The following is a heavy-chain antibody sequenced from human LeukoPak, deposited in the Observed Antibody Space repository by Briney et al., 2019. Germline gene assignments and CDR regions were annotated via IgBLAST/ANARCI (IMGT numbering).Heavy chain of an antibody. Sequence: PETLSLTCTVPGGSIRSYYSSWIRQPPGKGLEWIGYIYYTGSTNYNPSLKSRVTISVDTSKNQFSLNLISVTAADTAVYYCARVLPYSSGWGVDYWVREPWSPSPQ. CDR1: GGSIRSYY. D-gene: IGHD6-19*01. J-gene: IGHJ4*02. V-gene: IGHV4-59*01. CDR2: IYYTGST. CDR3: ARVLPYSSGWGVDY.